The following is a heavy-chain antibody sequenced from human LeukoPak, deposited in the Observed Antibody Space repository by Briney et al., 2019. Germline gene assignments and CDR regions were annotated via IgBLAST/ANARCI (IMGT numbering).Heavy chain of an antibody. D-gene: IGHD3-16*01. CDR1: GYTFSSYS. CDR3: AKSGGATHYYYYGMDV. CDR2: ISSSSSYI. V-gene: IGHV3-21*01. Sequence: GGSLRLSCAASGYTFSSYSMNWVRQAPGKGLEWVSSISSSSSYIYYADSVKGRFTISRDNAKNSLYLQMNSLRAEDTAVYYCAKSGGATHYYYYGMDVWGQGTTVTVSS. J-gene: IGHJ6*02.